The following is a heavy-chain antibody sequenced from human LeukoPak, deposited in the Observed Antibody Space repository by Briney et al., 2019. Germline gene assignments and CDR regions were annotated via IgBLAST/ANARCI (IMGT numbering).Heavy chain of an antibody. CDR2: ISPNGGGT. CDR3: ARKINYRGYLY. V-gene: IGHV1-2*02. J-gene: IGHJ4*02. Sequence: ASVTVSFKSSVYTFIYYSLHWVRQAPGQGLEWMGWISPNGGGTNYAQDFQGRVTMTRDTSINTAYMELSGLRSDDTAVYYCARKINYRGYLYWGQGTLVIVSS. CDR1: VYTFIYYS. D-gene: IGHD2-2*03.